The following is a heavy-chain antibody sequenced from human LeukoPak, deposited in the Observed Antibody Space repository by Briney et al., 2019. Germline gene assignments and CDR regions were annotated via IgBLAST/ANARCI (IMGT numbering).Heavy chain of an antibody. CDR3: ARRPLDGSGWYDY. D-gene: IGHD6-19*01. Sequence: GGSLRLSCAASGFTFSSYTMNWVRQAPGKGLEWVSSISSSSSYIYYADSVKGRFTISRDNAKNSLYLQMNSLRAEDTAVYYCARRPLDGSGWYDYWGQGTLVTVSS. CDR2: ISSSSSYI. J-gene: IGHJ4*02. V-gene: IGHV3-21*01. CDR1: GFTFSSYT.